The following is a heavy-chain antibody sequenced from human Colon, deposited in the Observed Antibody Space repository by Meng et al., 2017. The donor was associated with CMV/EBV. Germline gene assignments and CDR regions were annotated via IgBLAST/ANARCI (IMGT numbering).Heavy chain of an antibody. CDR3: ARVESRYCRSTSCYDYYYYGMDV. D-gene: IGHD2-2*01. J-gene: IGHJ6*02. CDR2: ISGHNGNT. Sequence: ASVKVSCKASGYSLTSYGISWVRQAPGQGLEWMGWISGHNGNTNYAQKLQGRVTISRDNAKNSLYLLMNSLRADDTAVYYCARVESRYCRSTSCYDYYYYGMDVWGQGTTVTVSS. CDR1: GYSLTSYG. V-gene: IGHV1-18*01.